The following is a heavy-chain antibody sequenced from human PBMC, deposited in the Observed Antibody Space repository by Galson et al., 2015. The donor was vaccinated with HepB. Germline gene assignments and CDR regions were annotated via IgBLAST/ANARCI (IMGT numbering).Heavy chain of an antibody. Sequence: CAISGDSVSNNNAAWNWIRQSPSRGLEWLGRTYYRSMWYTDYAPSVKSRITVNPYTSTNQFSLEATSVTPDDTAVYSCAREEAGTYCFDNWGQGTLVTVSS. J-gene: IGHJ4*02. V-gene: IGHV6-1*01. CDR3: AREEAGTYCFDN. CDR1: GDSVSNNNAA. CDR2: TYYRSMWYT. D-gene: IGHD6-19*01.